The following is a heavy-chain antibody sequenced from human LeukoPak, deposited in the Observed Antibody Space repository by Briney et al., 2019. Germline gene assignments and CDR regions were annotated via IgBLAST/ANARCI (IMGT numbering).Heavy chain of an antibody. Sequence: GGSLRLSCAASGFTFSRYEMNWVRQAPGKGLEWVSYITSSGSTIYYADSVKGRFTISRDNAKNSLYLQMNSLRAEDTAVYYCARVTYSSLDYWGQGTVVTVSS. CDR3: ARVTYSSLDY. CDR2: ITSSGSTI. J-gene: IGHJ4*02. V-gene: IGHV3-48*03. CDR1: GFTFSRYE. D-gene: IGHD4-11*01.